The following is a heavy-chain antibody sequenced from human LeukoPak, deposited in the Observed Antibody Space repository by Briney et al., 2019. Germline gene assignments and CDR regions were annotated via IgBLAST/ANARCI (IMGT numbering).Heavy chain of an antibody. V-gene: IGHV4-39*07. CDR1: GGSISSSSYY. J-gene: IGHJ4*02. CDR3: ARVQLGDYLFDY. Sequence: PSETLSLTCTVSGGSISSSSYYWGWIRQPPGKGLEWIGSIYYSGSTYYDPSLKSRVTISVDTSKNQFSLKLSSVTAADTAVYYCARVQLGDYLFDYWGQGTLVTVSS. D-gene: IGHD4-17*01. CDR2: IYYSGST.